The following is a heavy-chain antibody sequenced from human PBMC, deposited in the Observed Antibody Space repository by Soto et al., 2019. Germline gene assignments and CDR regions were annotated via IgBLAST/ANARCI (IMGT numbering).Heavy chain of an antibody. CDR2: INPNGGST. CDR1: GYTFSSYY. CDR3: ARGLGLGDC. J-gene: IGHJ4*02. Sequence: QVQLVQSGAEVKKPGAAVKVSCKASGYTFSSYYIDWVRQAPGQGLEWIGIINPNGGSTNYAQNSKGRLTVTSDTSTATVYRDLSALTSDDTAMYYCARGLGLGDCWGQGTLVTVSS. D-gene: IGHD3-9*01. V-gene: IGHV1-46*01.